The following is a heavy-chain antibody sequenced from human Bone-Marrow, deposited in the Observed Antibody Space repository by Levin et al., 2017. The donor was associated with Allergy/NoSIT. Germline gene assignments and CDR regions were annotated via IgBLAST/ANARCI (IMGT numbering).Heavy chain of an antibody. CDR2: IVGDGFTT. V-gene: IGHV3-23*01. CDR3: VKSGVGDVYMGWFDP. Sequence: GESLKISCAASGFTFKNFAMNWVRQAPGKGLEWLSGIVGDGFTTYYADSVKGRFTVSRDNSKNTLYLELNGLRAEDTAVCYCVKSGVGDVYMGWFDPWGHGALVTVSS. CDR1: GFTFKNFA. J-gene: IGHJ5*02. D-gene: IGHD1-1*01.